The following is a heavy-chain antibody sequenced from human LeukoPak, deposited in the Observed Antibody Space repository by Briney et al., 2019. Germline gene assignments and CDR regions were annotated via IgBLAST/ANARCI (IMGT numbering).Heavy chain of an antibody. D-gene: IGHD3-10*01. Sequence: SETLSLTCTVSGGPISSYYWSWIRQPPGKGLEWIGYIYYRGSTNYNPSLMSRASISVDTSKNQFSLKLDSLTAADTAVYYCVRRGVLWFGELSYYYFDLWGRGTLVAVSS. CDR2: IYYRGST. CDR1: GGPISSYY. V-gene: IGHV4-59*01. J-gene: IGHJ2*01. CDR3: VRRGVLWFGELSYYYFDL.